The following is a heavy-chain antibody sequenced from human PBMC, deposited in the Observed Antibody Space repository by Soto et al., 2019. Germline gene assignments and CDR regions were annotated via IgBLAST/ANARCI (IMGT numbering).Heavy chain of an antibody. D-gene: IGHD1-26*01. CDR1: GGSINSYY. J-gene: IGHJ4*02. CDR3: ARQYGSCFDY. Sequence: QVQLQESGPGLVKPSETLSLTCTVSGGSINSYYWSWIRQPPGKGLEWIGYIYYSGSTNYNPSLKSRVTISVDTSKNQFSLKLSSVTAADTAVYYCARQYGSCFDYWGQGTLVTVSS. CDR2: IYYSGST. V-gene: IGHV4-59*01.